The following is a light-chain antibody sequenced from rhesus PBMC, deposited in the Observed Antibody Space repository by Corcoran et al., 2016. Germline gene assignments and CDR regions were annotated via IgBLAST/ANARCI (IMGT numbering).Light chain of an antibody. Sequence: QVILTQSPATLSLSPGERATLSCRASQSVSSYLAWYQQKPGQAPRLLIYGASSRATGIPDRFSGSGSVTDFTLTISSLEPEDVGVYHCYQHCSGWTFGQGTKVEIK. CDR2: GAS. CDR3: YQHCSGWT. J-gene: IGKJ1*01. V-gene: IGKV3-10*01. CDR1: QSVSSY.